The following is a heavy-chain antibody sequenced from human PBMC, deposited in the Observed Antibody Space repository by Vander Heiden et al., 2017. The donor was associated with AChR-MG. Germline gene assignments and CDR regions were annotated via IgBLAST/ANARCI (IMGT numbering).Heavy chain of an antibody. CDR1: GFTFSGSA. CDR3: TRNPGYTSSFD. V-gene: IGHV3-73*02. J-gene: IGHJ4*02. D-gene: IGHD6-6*01. Sequence: EVQLVESGGGLVQPGDSLKLSCVGSGFTFSGSAMHWVRQASGKGLEWVGRIRKKGNNYATAYGASVKGRFTISRDDSKNTAYLQMDTVKTEDTAVYYCTRNPGYTSSFDWGQGTLVTVSS. CDR2: IRKKGNNYAT.